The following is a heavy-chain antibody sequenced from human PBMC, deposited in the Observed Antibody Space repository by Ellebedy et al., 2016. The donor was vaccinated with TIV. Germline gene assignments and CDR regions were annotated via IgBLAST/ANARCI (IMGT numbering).Heavy chain of an antibody. Sequence: PGGSLRLSCAASGFTFSSYSMNWVRPSPGKGLEWVSYISRSSNIYYADSVKGRFTISRDNAKNSLYLQMNSLKDEDTAVYYCAGDGAAYCGGDCKYPFDYWGQGTLVTVSS. CDR2: ISRSSNI. J-gene: IGHJ4*02. CDR3: AGDGAAYCGGDCKYPFDY. CDR1: GFTFSSYS. V-gene: IGHV3-48*02. D-gene: IGHD2-21*02.